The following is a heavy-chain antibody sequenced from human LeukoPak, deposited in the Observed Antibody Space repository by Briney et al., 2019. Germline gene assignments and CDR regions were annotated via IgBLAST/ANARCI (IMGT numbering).Heavy chain of an antibody. CDR3: AREKEGYCSRTSCYLDYYYYYMDV. D-gene: IGHD2-2*01. CDR1: GFTFSRYW. Sequence: GGSLRLSCAASGFTFSRYWMTWVRQAPGKGLEWVANVKQDGSEKYYVDSVKGRFTISRDNAKNSLYLQMNSLRAEDTAVYYCAREKEGYCSRTSCYLDYYYYYMDVWGKGTTVTISS. J-gene: IGHJ6*03. V-gene: IGHV3-7*01. CDR2: VKQDGSEK.